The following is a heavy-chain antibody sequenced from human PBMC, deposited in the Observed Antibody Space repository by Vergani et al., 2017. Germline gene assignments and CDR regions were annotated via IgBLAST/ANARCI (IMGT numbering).Heavy chain of an antibody. CDR3: ARGPGITMVRGVXITP. V-gene: IGHV3-11*05. J-gene: IGHJ4*02. CDR1: GFTFSDYY. D-gene: IGHD3-10*01. CDR2: ISSSSSYT. Sequence: QVQLVESGGGLVKPGGSLRLSCAASGFTFSDYYMSWIRQAPGKGLEWVSYISSSSSYTNYADSVKGRFTISRDNAKNSPYLQMNSLRAEDTAVYYCARGPGITMVRGVXITPWGQGTLVTVSS.